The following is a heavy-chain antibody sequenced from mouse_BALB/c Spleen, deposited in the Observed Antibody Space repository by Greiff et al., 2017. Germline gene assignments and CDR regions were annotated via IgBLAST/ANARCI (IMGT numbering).Heavy chain of an antibody. Sequence: QVQLQQSGAELVKPGASVKLSCKGSGYTFTDYAMHWVKQSHAKSLEWIGVISTYYGNTNYNQKYKGKATMTEDKSSSTAYMELARLTSEDSAIYYCARSPFITTVVATDYAMDYWGQGTSVTVSS. J-gene: IGHJ4*01. D-gene: IGHD1-1*01. CDR1: GYTFTDYA. CDR2: ISTYYGNT. V-gene: IGHV1S137*01. CDR3: ARSPFITTVVATDYAMDY.